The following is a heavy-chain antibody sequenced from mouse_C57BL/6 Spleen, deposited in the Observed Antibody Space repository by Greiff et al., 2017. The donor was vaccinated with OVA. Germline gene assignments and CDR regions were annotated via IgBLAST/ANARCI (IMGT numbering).Heavy chain of an antibody. V-gene: IGHV1-64*01. J-gene: IGHJ2*01. CDR1: GYTFTSYW. CDR2: IHPNSGST. CDR3: ARGTTVYEKNY. D-gene: IGHD1-1*01. Sequence: QVQLQQPGAELVKPGASVKLSCKASGYTFTSYWMHWVKQRPGQGLEWIGMIHPNSGSTNYNEKFKSKATLTVDKSSSTAYMQLSSLTSEDAAVYYCARGTTVYEKNYWGQGTTLTVSS.